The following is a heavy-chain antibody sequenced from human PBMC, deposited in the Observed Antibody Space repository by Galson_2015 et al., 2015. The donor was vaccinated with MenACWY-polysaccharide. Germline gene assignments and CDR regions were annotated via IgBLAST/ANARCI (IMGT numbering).Heavy chain of an antibody. CDR1: GDSVTRGTYY. CDR2: RSHGGSA. V-gene: IGHV4-61*01. J-gene: IGHJ5*02. CDR3: AREPTYAGSFGWFDP. D-gene: IGHD3-10*01. Sequence: SETLSLTCTVSGDSVTRGTYYWSWLRQSSGKGLEWIGYRSHGGSANFNPSLRSRVTISIDTSNNRFSLTMTSVTAADTAMYYCAREPTYAGSFGWFDPWGPGTLVTVSS.